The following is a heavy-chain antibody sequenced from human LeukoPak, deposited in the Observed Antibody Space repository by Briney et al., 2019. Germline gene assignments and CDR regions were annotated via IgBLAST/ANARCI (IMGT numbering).Heavy chain of an antibody. J-gene: IGHJ5*02. CDR2: FDPEDGET. Sequence: GASVKVSCKASGYTLTELSMHWVRQAPGKGLEWMGGFDPEDGETIYAQKFQGRVTMTEDTSTDTAYMELSSLRSEDTAVYYCATLYNWNYVQRLNWFDPWGQGTLVTVSS. CDR3: ATLYNWNYVQRLNWFDP. D-gene: IGHD1-7*01. CDR1: GYTLTELS. V-gene: IGHV1-24*01.